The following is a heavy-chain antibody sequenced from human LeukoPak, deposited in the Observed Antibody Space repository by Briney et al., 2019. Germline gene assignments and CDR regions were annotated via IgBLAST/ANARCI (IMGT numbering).Heavy chain of an antibody. D-gene: IGHD2-21*02. Sequence: SETLSLTCTVSGGSISSSSYYWSWIRQPPGKGLEWIGYIYYSGSTNYNPSLKSRVTISVDTSKNQFSLKLSSVTAADTAVYYCARADCGNNWFDPWGQGTLVTVSS. J-gene: IGHJ5*02. CDR1: GGSISSSSYY. V-gene: IGHV4-61*01. CDR3: ARADCGNNWFDP. CDR2: IYYSGST.